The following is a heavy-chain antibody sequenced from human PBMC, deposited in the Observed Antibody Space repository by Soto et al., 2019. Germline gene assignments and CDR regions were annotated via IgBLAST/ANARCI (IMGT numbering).Heavy chain of an antibody. CDR1: GDSVRMYG. Sequence: QVQLGQSGPEVKKPGSSVKVSCKASGDSVRMYGFSWVRQDPGQGREWMGGILPFFGTANYAQKFQDSVTITAYESTNTVYLELSNLRHADTAIYFCASGGGKWMFWSPLAHWGQGGLVPVS. V-gene: IGHV1-69*12. CDR3: ASGGGKWMFWSPLAH. J-gene: IGHJ4*02. D-gene: IGHD2-15*01. CDR2: ILPFFGTA.